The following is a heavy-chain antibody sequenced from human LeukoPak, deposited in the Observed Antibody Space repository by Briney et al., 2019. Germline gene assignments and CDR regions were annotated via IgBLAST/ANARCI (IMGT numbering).Heavy chain of an antibody. CDR3: ARDPLNYYGSGSYYYPHDY. V-gene: IGHV1-69*04. D-gene: IGHD3-10*01. Sequence: ASVKVSCKASGGTFSSYATSWVRQAPGQGLEWMGRIIPILGIANYAQKFQGRVTITADKSTSTAYMELSSLRSEDTAVYYCARDPLNYYGSGSYYYPHDYWGQGTLVTVSS. J-gene: IGHJ4*02. CDR2: IIPILGIA. CDR1: GGTFSSYA.